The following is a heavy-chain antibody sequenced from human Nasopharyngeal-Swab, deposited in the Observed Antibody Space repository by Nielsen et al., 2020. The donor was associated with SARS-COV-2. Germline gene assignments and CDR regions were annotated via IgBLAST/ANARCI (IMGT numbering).Heavy chain of an antibody. CDR3: ARGGTMVRGVIDY. CDR2: INPSGGST. CDR1: GYTFTSYY. V-gene: IGHV1-46*01. D-gene: IGHD3-10*01. J-gene: IGHJ4*02. Sequence: ASVQVSCQASGYTFTSYYMQWVGQAPGQGLEWMGIINPSGGSTSYAQKFQGRVTMTRDTSTSTVYMELSSLRSEDTAVYYCARGGTMVRGVIDYWGQGTLVTVSS.